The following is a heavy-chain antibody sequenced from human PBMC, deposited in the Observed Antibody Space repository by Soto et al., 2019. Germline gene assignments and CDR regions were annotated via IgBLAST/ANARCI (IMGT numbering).Heavy chain of an antibody. CDR2: ISAGGGST. V-gene: IGHV3-23*01. D-gene: IGHD4-17*01. J-gene: IGHJ3*02. CDR1: GFTFSTYA. Sequence: EGQLLESGGGLEKPGGSLRVSCAAPGFTFSTYAISWVRQAPGKGLGWVSGISAGGGSTYYADSVKGRFTISRDNSMNALYLQMNSLRIEDTAVYYCAHPRGYGVFDAYDIWGQGTMVTVSS. CDR3: AHPRGYGVFDAYDI.